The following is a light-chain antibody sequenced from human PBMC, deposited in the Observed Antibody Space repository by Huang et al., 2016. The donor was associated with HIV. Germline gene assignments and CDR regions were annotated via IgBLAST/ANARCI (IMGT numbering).Light chain of an antibody. V-gene: IGKV1-5*03. CDR2: KAS. CDR1: QTMSTW. CDR3: QQYKSYSWT. J-gene: IGKJ1*01. Sequence: DIQMTQSPSTLSASVGDRVTITCRASQTMSTWVAWYQQKPGKAPKLLIYKASYLERGVPSRFSGSGSGTEFTLTISSLQPDDFATYYCQQYKSYSWTFGQGTKVEIK.